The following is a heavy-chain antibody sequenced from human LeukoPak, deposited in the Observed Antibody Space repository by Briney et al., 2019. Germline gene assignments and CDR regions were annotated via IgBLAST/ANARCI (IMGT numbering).Heavy chain of an antibody. CDR3: AREMVVIAQFDY. V-gene: IGHV3-30*03. CDR2: ISYDGSNK. CDR1: GFTFSSYG. Sequence: GGSLRLSCAASGFTFSSYGIHWVRQAPGKGLEWVAVISYDGSNKYYADSVKGRFTISRDNSKNTLYLQMNSLRAEDTAVYYCAREMVVIAQFDYWGQGTLVTVSS. J-gene: IGHJ4*02. D-gene: IGHD2-21*01.